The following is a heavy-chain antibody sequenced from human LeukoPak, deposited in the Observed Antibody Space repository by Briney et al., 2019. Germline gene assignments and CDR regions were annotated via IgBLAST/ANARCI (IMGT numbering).Heavy chain of an antibody. V-gene: IGHV4-34*01. CDR2: INHSGST. CDR1: GGSFSGYY. J-gene: IGHJ4*02. D-gene: IGHD6-13*01. Sequence: SETLSLTCAVYGGSFSGYYWSWIRQPPGKWLEWIGEINHSGSTNYNPSLKSRVTISVDTSKNQFSLKLSSVTAADTAVYYCARDLGIAAAGTVYFDYWGQGTLVTVSS. CDR3: ARDLGIAAAGTVYFDY.